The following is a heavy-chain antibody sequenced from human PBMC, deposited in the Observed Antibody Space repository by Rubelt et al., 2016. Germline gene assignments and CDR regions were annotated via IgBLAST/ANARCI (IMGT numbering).Heavy chain of an antibody. CDR2: INHRGST. Sequence: QVQLQESGPGLVKPSGTLSLTCAVSGGSISSGNWWSWVRQPPGKGLEWIGEINHRGSTNYNPSLKSRVTISVDTSMNQFSLKLTPVPAADTAVYYCAGDYGGNSAVSWGRGTLITVSS. CDR3: AGDYGGNSAVS. V-gene: IGHV4-4*02. J-gene: IGHJ5*02. D-gene: IGHD4-23*01. CDR1: GGSISSGNW.